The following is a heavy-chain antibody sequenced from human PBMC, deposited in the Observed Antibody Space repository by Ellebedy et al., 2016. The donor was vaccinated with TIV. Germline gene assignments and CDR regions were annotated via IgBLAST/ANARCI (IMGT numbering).Heavy chain of an antibody. CDR3: ARAIPTMVRGDPFDY. CDR2: IYYSGST. Sequence: SETLSLSXTVSGGSISSGDYYWSWIRQHPGKGLEWIGYIYYSGSTYYNPSLKSRVTMSVDTSKNQFSLKLSSVTAADTAVYYCARAIPTMVRGDPFDYWGQGTLVTVSS. D-gene: IGHD3-10*01. V-gene: IGHV4-31*03. J-gene: IGHJ4*02. CDR1: GGSISSGDYY.